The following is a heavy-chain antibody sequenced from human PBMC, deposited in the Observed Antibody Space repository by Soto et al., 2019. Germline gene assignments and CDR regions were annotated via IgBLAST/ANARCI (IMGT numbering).Heavy chain of an antibody. V-gene: IGHV1-69*06. Sequence: QVQLVQYGAEVKKPGSSVKVSCKASGGTFSSYAISWVRQAPGQGLEWMGGIIPIFGTANYAQKFQGRVTITADKSTSTAYMELSSLRSQDTAVYYCARWGGGGYSYGLAKDVWGQGTTVTVSS. CDR3: ARWGGGGYSYGLAKDV. D-gene: IGHD5-18*01. J-gene: IGHJ6*02. CDR1: GGTFSSYA. CDR2: IIPIFGTA.